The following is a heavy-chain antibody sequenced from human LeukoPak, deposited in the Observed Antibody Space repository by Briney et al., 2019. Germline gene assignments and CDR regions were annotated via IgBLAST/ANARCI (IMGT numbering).Heavy chain of an antibody. J-gene: IGHJ2*01. CDR3: ASLTNTTGYIPWYFDL. V-gene: IGHV4-30-2*01. Sequence: SETLSLTCTVSGGSISSGGYYWSWIRQPPGKGLEWIGYIYHSGSTYYNPSLKSRVTISVDTSKNQFSLKLSSVTAADTAVYYCASLTNTTGYIPWYFDLWGRGTLVTVSS. CDR1: GGSISSGGYY. D-gene: IGHD3-9*01. CDR2: IYHSGST.